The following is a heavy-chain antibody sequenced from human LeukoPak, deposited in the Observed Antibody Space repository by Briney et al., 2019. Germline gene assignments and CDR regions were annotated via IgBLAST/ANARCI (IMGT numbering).Heavy chain of an antibody. CDR2: VSGSGGNT. CDR3: AKSLAVPGSPDY. V-gene: IGHV3-23*01. D-gene: IGHD6-19*01. CDR1: GFTFSNYA. Sequence: PGGSLRLSCVASGFTFSNYALSWVRQAPGKGLEWVSTVSGSGGNTYYADSVKGRFTISRDNSENTLYLQMNSLRAQDTAVYYCAKSLAVPGSPDYWGQGTLVTVSS. J-gene: IGHJ4*02.